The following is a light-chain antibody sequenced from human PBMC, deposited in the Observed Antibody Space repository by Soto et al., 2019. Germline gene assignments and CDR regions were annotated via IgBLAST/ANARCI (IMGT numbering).Light chain of an antibody. Sequence: IVLTQSPGTLSLSPGERATLSCRASQSVSSSYLAWYQQKPGQAPRLLIYDVSNRATGIPARFSGSGSGTDFTLTISRLEPEDFAVYYCQQYGSSRWTFGQGTKVDIK. V-gene: IGKV3-20*01. CDR1: QSVSSSY. J-gene: IGKJ1*01. CDR3: QQYGSSRWT. CDR2: DVS.